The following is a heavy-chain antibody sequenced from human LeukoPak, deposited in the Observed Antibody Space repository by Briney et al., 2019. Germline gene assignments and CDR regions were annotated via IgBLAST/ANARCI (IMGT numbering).Heavy chain of an antibody. J-gene: IGHJ4*02. D-gene: IGHD3-22*01. Sequence: PGGSLRLSCAASGFTFSSYAMHWVRQAPGKGLEWVAVISYDGSNKYYADSVKGRFTISRDNSKNTLYLQMNSLRAEDTAVYYCARETVDYYDSSGYFDYWGQGTLVTVSS. CDR3: ARETVDYYDSSGYFDY. V-gene: IGHV3-30*01. CDR1: GFTFSSYA. CDR2: ISYDGSNK.